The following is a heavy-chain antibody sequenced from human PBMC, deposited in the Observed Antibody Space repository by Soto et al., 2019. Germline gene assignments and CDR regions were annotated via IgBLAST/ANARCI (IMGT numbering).Heavy chain of an antibody. CDR3: ARVGTWFAVVTHTSFDY. CDR2: IYYSGST. Sequence: ASETLSLTCTVSGGSISSYYWSWIRQPPGKGLEWIGYIYYSGSTNYNPSLKSRVTISVDTSKNQFSLKLSSVTAADTAVYYCARVGTWFAVVTHTSFDYWGQGTLVTVSS. CDR1: GGSISSYY. D-gene: IGHD3-3*01. J-gene: IGHJ4*02. V-gene: IGHV4-59*01.